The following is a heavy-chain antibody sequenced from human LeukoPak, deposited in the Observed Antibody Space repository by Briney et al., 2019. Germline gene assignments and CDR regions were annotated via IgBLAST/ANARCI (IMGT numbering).Heavy chain of an antibody. D-gene: IGHD3-10*01. CDR2: IYPGDSDT. J-gene: IGHJ6*02. V-gene: IGHV5-51*01. Sequence: GASLKISCKGSGSSFTSYWIGWVRQLPGKGLEWMGIIYPGDSDTRYSPSFQGQVTISADKSISTAYLQWSSLKASDTAMYYCAIPYYGSGSSYYYYGMDVWGQGTTVTVSS. CDR1: GSSFTSYW. CDR3: AIPYYGSGSSYYYYGMDV.